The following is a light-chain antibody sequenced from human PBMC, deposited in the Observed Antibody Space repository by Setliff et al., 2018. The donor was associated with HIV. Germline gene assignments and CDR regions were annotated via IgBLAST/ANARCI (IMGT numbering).Light chain of an antibody. V-gene: IGLV2-14*01. J-gene: IGLJ1*01. CDR1: SSDIGNYNY. CDR2: DVR. Sequence: QSALTQPASVSGSPGQSITISCTGSSSDIGNYNYVSWYQQHPGKAPKLMIYDVRSRPSGVSTRFSGSKSGNTASLTISGLQADDEADYYCSSYTSSSTYVFGTGTKVTVL. CDR3: SSYTSSSTYV.